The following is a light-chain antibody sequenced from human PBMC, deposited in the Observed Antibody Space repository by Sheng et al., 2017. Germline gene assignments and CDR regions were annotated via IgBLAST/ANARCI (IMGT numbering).Light chain of an antibody. CDR1: QSIKTY. V-gene: IGKV1-39*01. CDR2: ATS. CDR3: QQTYSIPYT. Sequence: DIQMTQTPFSLLTSVGDRVTITCRASQSIKTYLNWYLQKPGQAPKLLMFATSTLQSGVPSRFSGSGSGTDFTLSISSLQPEDLGTYYCQQTYSIPYTFGPGDRSW. J-gene: IGKJ2*01.